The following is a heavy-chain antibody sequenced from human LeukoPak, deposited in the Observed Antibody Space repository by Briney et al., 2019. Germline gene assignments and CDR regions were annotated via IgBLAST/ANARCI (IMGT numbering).Heavy chain of an antibody. Sequence: GGSLRLSCAASGFTFSSYGMHWVRQAPGKGLEWVAVISYDGSNKYYADSVKGRFTISRDNSKNTLYLQMNSLRAEDTAVYYCAKDLSGNFDYWGQGTLVTVPS. V-gene: IGHV3-30*18. CDR1: GFTFSSYG. D-gene: IGHD1-26*01. CDR2: ISYDGSNK. J-gene: IGHJ4*02. CDR3: AKDLSGNFDY.